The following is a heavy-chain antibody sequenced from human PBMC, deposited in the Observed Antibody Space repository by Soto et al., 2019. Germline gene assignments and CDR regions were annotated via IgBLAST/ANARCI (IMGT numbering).Heavy chain of an antibody. Sequence: GGSLRLSCAASGFTFSSYGMHWVRQAPGKGLEWVAVISYDGSNKYYADSVKGRFTISRDNSKNTLYLQMNSLRAEDTAVYYCAKEGNAYEPFSDFDYWGQGTLVTVSS. CDR1: GFTFSSYG. J-gene: IGHJ4*02. CDR3: AKEGNAYEPFSDFDY. D-gene: IGHD1-1*01. V-gene: IGHV3-30*18. CDR2: ISYDGSNK.